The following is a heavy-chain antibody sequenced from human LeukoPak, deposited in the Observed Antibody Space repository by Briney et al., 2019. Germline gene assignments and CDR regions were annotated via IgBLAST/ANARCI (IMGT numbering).Heavy chain of an antibody. J-gene: IGHJ6*03. D-gene: IGHD3-22*01. V-gene: IGHV3-30*02. CDR3: AKDPSTYYYDSSGYYYYYYYMAV. CDR2: IRYDGSNK. CDR1: GFTFSSYG. Sequence: GGTLRLSCAASGFTFSSYGMHWVRQGPGKGLERVAFIRYDGSNKYYADSVKGRFTISRDNSKNTLYLQMNSLRAEDTAVYYCAKDPSTYYYDSSGYYYYYYYMAVWGKGTTVTISS.